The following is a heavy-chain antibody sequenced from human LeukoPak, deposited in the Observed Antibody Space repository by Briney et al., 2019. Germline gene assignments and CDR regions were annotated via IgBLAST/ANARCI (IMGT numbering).Heavy chain of an antibody. CDR1: GFTFSSYG. Sequence: GGSLRLSCVASGFTFSSYGMSWVRQAPGKGLEWVSAISGSGGSTYYADSVKGRFTISRDNSKNTLYLQMNSLRAEDTAVYYCALSIAVAGEWFRWGQGTLVTVSS. CDR2: ISGSGGST. D-gene: IGHD6-19*01. J-gene: IGHJ4*02. V-gene: IGHV3-23*01. CDR3: ALSIAVAGEWFR.